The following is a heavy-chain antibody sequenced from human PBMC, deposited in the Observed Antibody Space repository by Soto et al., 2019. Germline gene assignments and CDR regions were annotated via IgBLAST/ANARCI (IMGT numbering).Heavy chain of an antibody. Sequence: GCSLRLSCAAGVLTVSTNYVSWFRQAPGKGLEWVSVIYSDGNTYYADSVNGRFTISRDNSKNTLFLQMNSLRAEDTAVYYCARVLVVTALGEYYFDSWGQGT. D-gene: IGHD2-21*02. V-gene: IGHV3-66*01. CDR1: VLTVSTNY. J-gene: IGHJ4*02. CDR3: ARVLVVTALGEYYFDS. CDR2: IYSDGNT.